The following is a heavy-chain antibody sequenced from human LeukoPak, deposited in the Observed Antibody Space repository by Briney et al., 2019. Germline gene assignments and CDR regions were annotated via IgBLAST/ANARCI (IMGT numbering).Heavy chain of an antibody. D-gene: IGHD3-10*01. J-gene: IGHJ6*03. V-gene: IGHV4-39*01. CDR1: GGSIRSSSYY. CDR3: ARRAGQYYYYYYYMDV. CDR2: IYYSGST. Sequence: SETLSLTCTVSGGSIRSSSYYWGWIRQPPGKGLEWIGSIYYSGSTYYNPSLKSRVTISVDTSKNQFSLKLSSVTAADTAVYYCARRAGQYYYYYYYMDVWGKGTTVTVSS.